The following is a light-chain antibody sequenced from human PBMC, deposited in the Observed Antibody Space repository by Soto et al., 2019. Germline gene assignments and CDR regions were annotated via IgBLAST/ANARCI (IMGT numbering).Light chain of an antibody. V-gene: IGKV3-20*01. CDR3: QQYGRSPPFT. J-gene: IGKJ2*01. CDR2: GAS. Sequence: EIVLTQSPGTLSLSPGERATLSCRASQSVSSTYIAWYQQNPGKAPSLLLYGASSRASGIPDRFSGSGSGTDFTLTISRLEPEDFAVYFCQQYGRSPPFTFGQGTNVEIK. CDR1: QSVSSTY.